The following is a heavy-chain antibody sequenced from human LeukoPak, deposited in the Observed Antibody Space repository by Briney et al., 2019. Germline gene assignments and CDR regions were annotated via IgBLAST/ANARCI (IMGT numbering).Heavy chain of an antibody. CDR1: GGSLSGYY. V-gene: IGHV4-34*01. CDR3: ARRYYGSGSYYNY. J-gene: IGHJ4*02. CDR2: INHSGST. Sequence: SETLSLTCAVYGGSLSGYYWSWIRQPPGKGLEWIGEINHSGSTNYNPSLKGRVTISVDTSKNQFSLKLSSVTAADTAVYYCARRYYGSGSYYNYSGQGTLFTVSS. D-gene: IGHD3-10*01.